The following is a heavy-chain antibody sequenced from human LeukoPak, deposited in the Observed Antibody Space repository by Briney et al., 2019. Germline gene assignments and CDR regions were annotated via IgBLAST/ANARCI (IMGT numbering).Heavy chain of an antibody. V-gene: IGHV1-46*01. Sequence: ASVEVSCKASGYTFTSYYMHWVRQAPGQGREGMGIINPSGGSTSYAQKFQGRVTMTRDMSTSTVYMELSSLRSEDTAVYYCAREAPLYCGGDCYSFDFWGQGTLVTVSS. D-gene: IGHD2-21*02. J-gene: IGHJ4*02. CDR2: INPSGGST. CDR3: AREAPLYCGGDCYSFDF. CDR1: GYTFTSYY.